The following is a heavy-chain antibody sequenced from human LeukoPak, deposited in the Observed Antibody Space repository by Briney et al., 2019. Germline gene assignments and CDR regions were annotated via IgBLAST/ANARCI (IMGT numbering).Heavy chain of an antibody. D-gene: IGHD2-15*01. J-gene: IGHJ3*02. CDR1: GGSISSYY. V-gene: IGHV4-59*01. CDR2: IYYSGST. Sequence: SSETLSLTCSVSGGSISSYYWSWIRQPPGKGLEWIGYIYYSGSTNYNPSLKSRVTISVDTSKDQFSLKLSSVTAADTAVYYCASGYCSGGSCYEYPDAFDIWGQGTMVTVSS. CDR3: ASGYCSGGSCYEYPDAFDI.